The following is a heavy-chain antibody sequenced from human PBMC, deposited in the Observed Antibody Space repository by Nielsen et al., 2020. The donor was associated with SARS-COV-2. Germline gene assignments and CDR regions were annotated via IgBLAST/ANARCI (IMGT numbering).Heavy chain of an antibody. V-gene: IGHV7-4-1*02. D-gene: IGHD3-22*01. Sequence: ASVKVSCKASGYTFTSYDINWVRQAPGQGLEWMGWINTNTGNPTYAQGFTGRFVFSLDTSVSTAYLQISSLKAEDTAVYYCARAPLYYDSSGYYGAPWDYWGQGTLVTVSS. CDR3: ARAPLYYDSSGYYGAPWDY. CDR1: GYTFTSYD. J-gene: IGHJ4*02. CDR2: INTNTGNP.